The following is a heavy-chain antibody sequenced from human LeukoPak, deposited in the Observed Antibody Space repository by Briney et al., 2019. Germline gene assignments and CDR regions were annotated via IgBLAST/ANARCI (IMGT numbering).Heavy chain of an antibody. CDR1: GGSFSGYY. J-gene: IGHJ6*02. CDR2: INHSGST. CDR3: ARGPGLGWYSSSWYKNTKREYYYGMDV. V-gene: IGHV4-34*01. D-gene: IGHD6-13*01. Sequence: SETLSLTCAVYGGSFSGYYWSWIRQPPGKGLEWIGEINHSGSTNYNPSLKSRVTISVDTSKNQFSLKLSSVTAADTAVYYCARGPGLGWYSSSWYKNTKREYYYGMDVWGQGTTVTVSS.